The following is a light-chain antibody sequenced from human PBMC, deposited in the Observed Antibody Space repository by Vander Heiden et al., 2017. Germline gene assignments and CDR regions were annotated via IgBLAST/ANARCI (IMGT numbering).Light chain of an antibody. CDR2: EGS. Sequence: QSALTPPASVSGSPGQSITISCTGTSSDVGSYNLVSWYQQHPGKAHKLMIYEGSKRPSGVSNRFSGSKSGNTASLTISGLQAEDEADYYCCSYAGSSTVVFGGGTKLTVL. CDR1: SSDVGSYNL. V-gene: IGLV2-23*01. CDR3: CSYAGSSTVV. J-gene: IGLJ2*01.